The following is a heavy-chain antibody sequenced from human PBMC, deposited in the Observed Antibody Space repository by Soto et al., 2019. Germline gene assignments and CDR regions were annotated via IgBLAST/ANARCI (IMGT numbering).Heavy chain of an antibody. CDR3: AKDLAMVRGVIPY. V-gene: IGHV3-30*18. CDR2: ISYDGSNK. J-gene: IGHJ4*02. CDR1: GFTFSSYG. Sequence: QVQLVESGGGVVQPGRSLRLSCAASGFTFSSYGMHWVRQAPGKGLEWVAVISYDGSNKYYADSVKGRFTISRDNSKNTLYLQMNSLRAEDTAVYYCAKDLAMVRGVIPYWGKGTLVTVSS. D-gene: IGHD3-10*01.